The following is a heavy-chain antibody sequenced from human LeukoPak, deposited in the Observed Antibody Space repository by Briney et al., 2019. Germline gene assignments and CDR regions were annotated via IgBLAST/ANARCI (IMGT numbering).Heavy chain of an antibody. J-gene: IGHJ4*02. CDR3: ARLARDSSGYDRFDY. Sequence: SETLSLTCTVSGGSISSNYWSWIRQPPGKGLEWIGYIYNSGSTNYNPSLKSRVTMSVDTSKNQFSLKLSSVTAADTAVYYCARLARDSSGYDRFDYWGQGTLVTVSS. CDR2: IYNSGST. CDR1: GGSISSNY. D-gene: IGHD3-22*01. V-gene: IGHV4-59*01.